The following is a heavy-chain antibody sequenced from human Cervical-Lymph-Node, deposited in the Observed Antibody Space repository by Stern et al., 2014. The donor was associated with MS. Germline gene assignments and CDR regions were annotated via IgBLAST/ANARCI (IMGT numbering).Heavy chain of an antibody. V-gene: IGHV1-69*06. Sequence: QLVPSGAEVKKPSSSVKVSCKASGGTFNTSAISWVRQAPGQGLEWMGGIIPILGTTNYAQKFQGRVTFSADKSTSTAYMALSGLRYEDTAVYYCARDLGVGPSVSWGQGTVVTVSS. CDR2: IIPILGTT. D-gene: IGHD5/OR15-5a*01. CDR3: ARDLGVGPSVS. CDR1: GGTFNTSA. J-gene: IGHJ5*02.